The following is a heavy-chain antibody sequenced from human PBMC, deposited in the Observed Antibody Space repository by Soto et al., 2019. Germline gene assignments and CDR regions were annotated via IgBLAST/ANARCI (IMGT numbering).Heavy chain of an antibody. Sequence: QVQLVQSGAEVKKPGASVKVSCKASGCTFTSYDINWVRQATGQGLEWMGWMNPNSGNTGYAQKFEGRVTMTRNTSISTAYMELSSLRCEDTAVYYWAREPLSIGSIDYWGQGTLDPVSS. CDR1: GCTFTSYD. CDR3: AREPLSIGSIDY. CDR2: MNPNSGNT. D-gene: IGHD2-15*01. J-gene: IGHJ4*02. V-gene: IGHV1-8*01.